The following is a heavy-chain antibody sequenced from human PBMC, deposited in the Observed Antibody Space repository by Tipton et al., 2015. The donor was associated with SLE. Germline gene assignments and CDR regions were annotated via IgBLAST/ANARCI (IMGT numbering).Heavy chain of an antibody. CDR3: AREAYSGSYFDY. D-gene: IGHD1-26*01. V-gene: IGHV3-7*01. Sequence: SLRLSCAASGFTFSSYWMSWVRQAPGKGLEWVANIKQDGSEKYYVDSVKGRFTIFRDNAKNSLYLQMNSLRAEDTAVYYCAREAYSGSYFDYWGQGTLVTVSS. J-gene: IGHJ4*02. CDR1: GFTFSSYW. CDR2: IKQDGSEK.